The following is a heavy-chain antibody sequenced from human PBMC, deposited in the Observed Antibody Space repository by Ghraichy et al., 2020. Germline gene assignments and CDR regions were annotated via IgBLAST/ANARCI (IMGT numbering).Heavy chain of an antibody. CDR2: ISEDGKIK. CDR1: GFSLAYFA. Sequence: GGSLRLSCEAAGFSLAYFALHWVRQAPGKGLEWVAHISEDGKIKHLLDSLKGRFTISRDNSRNTLYMEMKSLRPDDTAVYYCARGTGNYIFYGLDVWGQGTTVTVSS. D-gene: IGHD1-14*01. V-gene: IGHV3-30*04. CDR3: ARGTGNYIFYGLDV. J-gene: IGHJ6*02.